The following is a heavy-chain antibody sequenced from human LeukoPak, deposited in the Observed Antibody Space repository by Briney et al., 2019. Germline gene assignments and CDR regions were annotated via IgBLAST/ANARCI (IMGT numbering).Heavy chain of an antibody. V-gene: IGHV5-51*01. CDR1: GYRFTSYW. CDR2: IYPGDSDT. Sequence: GESLKISCKGSGYRFTSYWIGWGRQMPGKGLEGMGIIYPGDSDTRYSPSFQGQVTISADKSSSTAYLQWSSLKASDTAMYYCARRNCGTDCPSAYWGQGTLVTVSS. CDR3: ARRNCGTDCPSAY. J-gene: IGHJ4*02. D-gene: IGHD2-21*02.